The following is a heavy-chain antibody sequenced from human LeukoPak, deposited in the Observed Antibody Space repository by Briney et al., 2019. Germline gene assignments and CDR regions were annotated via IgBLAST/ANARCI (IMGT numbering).Heavy chain of an antibody. CDR1: RFTLSSYI. CDR3: ARALVSGLTYYYDSSGYAFGY. V-gene: IGHV3-21*01. J-gene: IGHJ4*02. Sequence: GGSLRLSCAASRFTLSSYIMNWVRQAPGKGLEWVSSISSSSSYIYYADSVKGRFTISRDNAKNSLYLQMNSLRAEDTAVYYCARALVSGLTYYYDSSGYAFGYWGQGTLVTVSS. CDR2: ISSSSSYI. D-gene: IGHD3-22*01.